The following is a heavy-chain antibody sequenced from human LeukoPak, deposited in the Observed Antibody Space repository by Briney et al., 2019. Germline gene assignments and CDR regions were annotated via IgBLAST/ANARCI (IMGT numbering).Heavy chain of an antibody. CDR2: ISAYNGNT. Sequence: ASVKVSCKASGYTFTSYGISWVRQAPGQGLEWMGWISAYNGNTNYAQKLQGRVTMTTDTSTSTAYMELRSLRSDDTAVYYCARGYCSSTNCYLFDYWGQGTLVTVSS. J-gene: IGHJ4*02. CDR1: GYTFTSYG. D-gene: IGHD2-2*01. V-gene: IGHV1-18*01. CDR3: ARGYCSSTNCYLFDY.